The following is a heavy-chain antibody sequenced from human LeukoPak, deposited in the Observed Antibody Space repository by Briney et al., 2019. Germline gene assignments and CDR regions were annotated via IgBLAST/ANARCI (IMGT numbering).Heavy chain of an antibody. D-gene: IGHD6-19*01. J-gene: IGHJ4*02. CDR2: ISAYNGNT. Sequence: GASVKVSCKASGYTFTSYGISWVRQAPGQGLEWMGWISAYNGNTNYAQKLQGRVTMTTDTSTSTAYTELRSLRSDDTAVYYCATRGGSGWYYFDYWGQGTLVTVSS. V-gene: IGHV1-18*01. CDR1: GYTFTSYG. CDR3: ATRGGSGWYYFDY.